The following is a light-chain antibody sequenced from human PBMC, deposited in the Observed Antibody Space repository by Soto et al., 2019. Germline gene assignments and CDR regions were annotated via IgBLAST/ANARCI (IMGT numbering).Light chain of an antibody. V-gene: IGLV1-44*01. CDR1: SSNIGSNT. J-gene: IGLJ3*02. CDR3: AAWDDSLNAHGV. Sequence: QPVLTQPPSASGTPGQRVTISCSGSSSNIGSNTVNWYQQLPGTAPKLLIYSNNQRPSGVPDRFSGSKSGTSASLAISGLQSEDEADYYCAAWDDSLNAHGVFGGGTKVTVL. CDR2: SNN.